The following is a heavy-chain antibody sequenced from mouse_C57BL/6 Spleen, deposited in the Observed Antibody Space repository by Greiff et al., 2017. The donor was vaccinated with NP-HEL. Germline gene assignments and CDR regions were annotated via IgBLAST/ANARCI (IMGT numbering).Heavy chain of an antibody. Sequence: QVQLQQSGAELVRPGTSVKMSCKASGYTFTNYWIGWAKQRPGHGLEWIGDIYPGGGYTNYNEKFKGKATLTADKSSSTAYMQFSSLTSEDSAIYYCARGGLFYDGYYYYAMDYWGQGTSVTVSS. D-gene: IGHD2-3*01. CDR2: IYPGGGYT. J-gene: IGHJ4*01. CDR1: GYTFTNYW. V-gene: IGHV1-63*01. CDR3: ARGGLFYDGYYYYAMDY.